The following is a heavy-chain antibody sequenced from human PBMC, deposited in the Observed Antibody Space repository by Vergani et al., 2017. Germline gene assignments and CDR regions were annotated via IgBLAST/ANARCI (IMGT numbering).Heavy chain of an antibody. CDR3: ARVGSGSPPDY. CDR2: INPGGAST. D-gene: IGHD1-26*01. Sequence: QVQLVQSGAEVKKPGASVKASCKASGYTFTSYYMHWVRQAPGQGLEWMGIINPGGASTSYAQKLPGRVTMSRDTSTSTVYMELSSLRSEDTAVYYCARVGSGSPPDYWGQGTLVTVSS. V-gene: IGHV1-46*04. CDR1: GYTFTSYY. J-gene: IGHJ4*02.